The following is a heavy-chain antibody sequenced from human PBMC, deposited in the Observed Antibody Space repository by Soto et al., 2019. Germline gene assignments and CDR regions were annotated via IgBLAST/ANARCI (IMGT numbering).Heavy chain of an antibody. D-gene: IGHD2-2*02. CDR3: AREGYCSGSDCYTYYGLHV. CDR1: GDSINNGGYF. CDR2: IYYTGNT. V-gene: IGHV4-31*03. J-gene: IGHJ6*02. Sequence: QVQLQESGPGLVKPSQTLSLTCTVSGDSINNGGYFWSWIRQHPGEGLEWIGYIYYTGNTYYNPSLQSRAALSLDTSKNQFSLNLTSVTAADTAVYYCAREGYCSGSDCYTYYGLHVWGQGTTVTVSS.